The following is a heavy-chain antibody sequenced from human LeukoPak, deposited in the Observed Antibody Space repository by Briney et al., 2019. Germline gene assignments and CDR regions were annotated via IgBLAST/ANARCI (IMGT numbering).Heavy chain of an antibody. V-gene: IGHV1-2*02. Sequence: ASVKVSCTASGYTFTGYYMRWVRQAPGQGLEWMGWINPNSGGTNYAQKYQGRVTMTRDTSISTAYTELSRLRSDDTAVYSCASYDDILTSHYYYYGMDVWGQGTTVTVSS. J-gene: IGHJ6*02. CDR3: ASYDDILTSHYYYYGMDV. CDR2: INPNSGGT. CDR1: GYTFTGYY. D-gene: IGHD3-9*01.